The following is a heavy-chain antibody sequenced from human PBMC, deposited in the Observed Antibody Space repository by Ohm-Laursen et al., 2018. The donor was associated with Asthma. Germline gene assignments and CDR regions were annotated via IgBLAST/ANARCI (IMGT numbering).Heavy chain of an antibody. CDR3: VRDYCIDGFCSKAFDP. CDR2: IGNSGSAI. J-gene: IGHJ5*02. Sequence: SLRLSCTASEFTFRLSWMSWVRQAPGKGLEWVSYIGNSGSAIYYADSVKGRFTLSRDNAKNSLYPQMNSLRAEDTAVYYCVRDYCIDGFCSKAFDPWGQGTLVTVSS. D-gene: IGHD2-8*01. CDR1: EFTFRLSW. V-gene: IGHV3-11*04.